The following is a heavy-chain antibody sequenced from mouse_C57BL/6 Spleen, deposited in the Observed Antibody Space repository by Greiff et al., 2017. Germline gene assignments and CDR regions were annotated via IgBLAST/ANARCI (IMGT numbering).Heavy chain of an antibody. CDR3: TRGITTVVAMDY. CDR2: IDPETGGT. V-gene: IGHV1-15*01. D-gene: IGHD1-1*01. J-gene: IGHJ4*01. CDR1: GYTFTGYE. Sequence: VQLQQSGAELVRPGASVTLSCKASGYTFTGYEMHWVKQTPVHGLEWIGAIDPETGGTAYNQKFKGKAILTADKSSSTAYMELRSLTSEDSAVYYCTRGITTVVAMDYWGQGTSVTVSS.